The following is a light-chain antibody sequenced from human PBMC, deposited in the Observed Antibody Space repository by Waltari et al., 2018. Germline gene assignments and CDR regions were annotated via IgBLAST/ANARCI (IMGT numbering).Light chain of an antibody. CDR2: GAS. CDR1: HTFRGRY. CDR3: QHYGNSRWT. J-gene: IGKJ1*01. V-gene: IGKV3-20*01. Sequence: EIVMTQSPGTLSLSPGERATLSCRACHTFRGRYIMWYQQKSGQAPRLLIQGASKRSAGSPDRFSGSGSGTDFTLTISTVEPEDFAVYHCQHYGNSRWTFGQGT.